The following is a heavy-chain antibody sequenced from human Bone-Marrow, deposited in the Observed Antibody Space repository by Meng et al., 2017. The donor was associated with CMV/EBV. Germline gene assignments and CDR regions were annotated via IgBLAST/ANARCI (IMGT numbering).Heavy chain of an antibody. Sequence: HLPLQEAGPGLGDSAETLSLTFIVSGGSISSSSYYWGWIRQPPGKGLEWIGSIYYSGSTYYNPSLKSRVTISVDTSKNQFSLKLSSVTAADTAVYYCARGIAARPGWFDPWGQGTLVTVSS. J-gene: IGHJ5*02. V-gene: IGHV4-39*07. CDR3: ARGIAARPGWFDP. D-gene: IGHD6-6*01. CDR1: GGSISSSSYY. CDR2: IYYSGST.